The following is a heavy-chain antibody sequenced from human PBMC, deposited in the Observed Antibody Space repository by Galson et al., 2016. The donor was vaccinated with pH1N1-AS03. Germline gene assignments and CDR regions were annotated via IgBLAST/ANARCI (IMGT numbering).Heavy chain of an antibody. CDR1: GNTFTTYG. D-gene: IGHD1-26*01. J-gene: IGHJ3*02. V-gene: IGHV1-69*13. CDR2: IIPVLGTS. CDR3: ATGIVGAPAAFDM. Sequence: SVKVSCKASGNTFTTYGLIWVRQAPGQGLEWMGGIIPVLGTSTNGKRFQGRVTITADESTTTSYMELSSLRHDDTAVYYCATGIVGAPAAFDMWGQGTLVTVSS.